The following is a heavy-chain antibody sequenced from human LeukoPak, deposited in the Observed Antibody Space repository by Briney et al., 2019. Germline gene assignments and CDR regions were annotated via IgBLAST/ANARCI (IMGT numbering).Heavy chain of an antibody. J-gene: IGHJ4*02. D-gene: IGHD5-12*01. CDR1: GFTLSDYY. Sequence: PGGSLRLSCAASGFTLSDYYMSWIRQAPGKGLEWVSYIISSSNYKSYSDPVKGRLNISRDNANNLLYMPMTSLRAEDTSVYSCARNHRSAYVADYWGQGALVTVSS. V-gene: IGHV3-11*03. CDR2: IISSSNYK. CDR3: ARNHRSAYVADY.